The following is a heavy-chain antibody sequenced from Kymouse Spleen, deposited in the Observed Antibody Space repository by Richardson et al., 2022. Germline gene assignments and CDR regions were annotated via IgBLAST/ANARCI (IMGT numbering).Heavy chain of an antibody. CDR3: ARDPTPITMVRGVDYGMDV. CDR2: INHSGST. V-gene: IGHV4-34*01. J-gene: IGHJ6*02. CDR1: GGSFSGYY. Sequence: QVQLQQWGAGLLKPSETLSLTCAVYGGSFSGYYWSWIRQPPGKGLEWIGEINHSGSTNYNPSLKSRVTISVDTSKNQFSLKLSSVTAADTAVYYCARDPTPITMVRGVDYGMDVWGQGTTVTVSS. D-gene: IGHD3-10*01.